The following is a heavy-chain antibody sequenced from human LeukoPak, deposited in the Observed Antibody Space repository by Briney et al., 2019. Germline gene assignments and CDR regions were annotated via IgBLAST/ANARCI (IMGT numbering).Heavy chain of an antibody. V-gene: IGHV3-53*01. CDR3: ARAGYSYGRGYFDY. D-gene: IGHD5-18*01. Sequence: GGSLRLSCVVSGFIVSNNYMSWVRQAPGKGLEWVSVVYSGGDTYYADFVMGRFTISRDKSKNTLFLQMNNLRAEDTAVYYCARAGYSYGRGYFDYWGQGTLVTGSS. CDR1: GFIVSNNY. CDR2: VYSGGDT. J-gene: IGHJ4*02.